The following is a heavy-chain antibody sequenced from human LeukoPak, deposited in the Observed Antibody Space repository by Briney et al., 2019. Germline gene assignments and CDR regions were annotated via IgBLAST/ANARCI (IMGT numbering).Heavy chain of an antibody. V-gene: IGHV5-51*01. CDR1: GYRFTSYW. CDR2: IYPGDSDT. J-gene: IGHJ4*02. CDR3: ARHDEWELDY. D-gene: IGHD1-26*01. Sequence: GESLKISCKGSGYRFTSYWIGWVRQMPGKGLEWMGIIYPGDSDTRYSPSFEGQVTISADKSISTAYLQWSSLKASDSAMYYCARHDEWELDYWGQGTLVTVSS.